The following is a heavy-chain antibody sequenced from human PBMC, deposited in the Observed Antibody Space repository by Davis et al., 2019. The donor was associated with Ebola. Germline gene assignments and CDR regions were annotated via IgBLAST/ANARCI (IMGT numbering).Heavy chain of an antibody. D-gene: IGHD3-22*01. J-gene: IGHJ3*02. Sequence: GESLKISCAASGFTFSSYWMSWVRQAPGKGLEWVANIKQDGSEKYYVDSVKGRFTISRDSAKNSLYLQMNSLRAEDTAVYYCARQMIVVVITEGDAFDIWGQGTMVTVSS. V-gene: IGHV3-7*01. CDR1: GFTFSSYW. CDR2: IKQDGSEK. CDR3: ARQMIVVVITEGDAFDI.